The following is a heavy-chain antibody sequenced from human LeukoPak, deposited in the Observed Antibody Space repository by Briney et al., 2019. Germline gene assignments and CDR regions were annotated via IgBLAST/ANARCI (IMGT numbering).Heavy chain of an antibody. D-gene: IGHD2-15*01. CDR3: AREGYCSGGSCYNYYYYMDV. J-gene: IGHJ6*03. V-gene: IGHV4-38-2*02. CDR2: IYHSGST. CDR1: GYSISSGYY. Sequence: KPSETLSLTCTVSGYSISSGYYWGWIRQPPGKGLEWIGSIYHSGSTYYNPSLKSRVTISVETSKNQFSLKLSSVTAADTAVYYCAREGYCSGGSCYNYYYYMDVWGKGTTVTVSS.